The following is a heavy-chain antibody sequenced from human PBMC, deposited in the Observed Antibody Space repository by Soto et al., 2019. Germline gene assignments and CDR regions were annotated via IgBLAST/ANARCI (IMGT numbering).Heavy chain of an antibody. CDR3: AKNWNWGSLVH. J-gene: IGHJ4*02. V-gene: IGHV4-59*08. Sequence: SETLSLTCTVSGDSISTDYWSWIRQSPGKGLEWIGFIYYGGGTNYNPSLKSRVTISVDTPKNQFSLKLSSVTAADTAVYYCAKNWNWGSLVHWGQGTLVTVSS. CDR2: IYYGGGT. CDR1: GDSISTDY. D-gene: IGHD7-27*01.